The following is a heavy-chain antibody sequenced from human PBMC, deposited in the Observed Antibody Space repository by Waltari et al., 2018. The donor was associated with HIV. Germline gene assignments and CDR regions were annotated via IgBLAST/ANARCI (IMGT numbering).Heavy chain of an antibody. J-gene: IGHJ4*02. CDR1: GYTFTSYG. D-gene: IGHD3-22*01. V-gene: IGHV1-18*01. CDR3: AAMNYYDSSGQGGY. CDR2: ISAYNGNT. Sequence: GYTFTSYGISWVRQAPGQGLEWMGWISAYNGNTNYAQKLQGRVTMTTDTSTSTAYMELRSLRSDDTAVYYCAAMNYYDSSGQGGYWGQGTLVTVS.